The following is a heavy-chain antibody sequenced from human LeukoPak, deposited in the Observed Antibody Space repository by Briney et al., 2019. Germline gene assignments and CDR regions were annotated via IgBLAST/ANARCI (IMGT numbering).Heavy chain of an antibody. D-gene: IGHD1-1*01. CDR2: ISTSGVDT. CDR1: GFTFSNNA. J-gene: IGHJ3*02. V-gene: IGHV3-23*01. Sequence: PGGSLRLSCAASGFTFSNNAMSWVRQAPGKGLEWVSAISTSGVDTYYADSVKGWFTISRDNSKNTLYLQMNSLRAEDTAVYCCAKKPPGTTPFDIWGQGTMVTVSS. CDR3: AKKPPGTTPFDI.